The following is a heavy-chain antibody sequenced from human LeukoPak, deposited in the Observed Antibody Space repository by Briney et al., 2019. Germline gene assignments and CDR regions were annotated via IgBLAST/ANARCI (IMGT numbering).Heavy chain of an antibody. Sequence: GASVKVSCKASGYTFVDYYLYWVRQAPGQGLEWMGWLNPRSGATNYAQKFQARVTMTRDTSINTACMELSRLRSDDTAVYYCARDHRRGSTGYDMPADWGQGTLVTVSS. CDR2: LNPRSGAT. J-gene: IGHJ4*02. D-gene: IGHD5-12*01. CDR1: GYTFVDYY. V-gene: IGHV1-2*02. CDR3: ARDHRRGSTGYDMPAD.